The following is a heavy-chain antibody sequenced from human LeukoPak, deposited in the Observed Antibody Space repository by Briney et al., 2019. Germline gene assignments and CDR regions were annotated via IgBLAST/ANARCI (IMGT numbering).Heavy chain of an antibody. CDR3: ARLPLGSPGTNAFDI. J-gene: IGHJ3*02. CDR2: IYPGDSDT. D-gene: IGHD1/OR15-1a*01. V-gene: IGHV5-51*01. CDR1: GYSFTTYW. Sequence: GESLKISCKGSGYSFTTYWIGWVRQMPGKGLEWMGIIYPGDSDTRYSPSFQGQVTISADKSISTAYLQWSGLKASDTAMYYCARLPLGSPGTNAFDIWGPGTMVTVSS.